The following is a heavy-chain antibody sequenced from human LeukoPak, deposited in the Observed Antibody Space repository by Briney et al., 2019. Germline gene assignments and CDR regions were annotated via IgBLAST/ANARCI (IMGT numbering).Heavy chain of an antibody. CDR1: GGSFSGYY. J-gene: IGHJ4*02. Sequence: SETLSLTCAVYGGSFSGYYWGWIRQPPGKGLEWIASIYYSGSTYYNPSLKSRLTISVDASKNQLSLKLSSVTAADTAIHYCARHTYYFDYWGQGTLVTVSS. V-gene: IGHV4-34*01. CDR3: ARHTYYFDY. CDR2: IYYSGST. D-gene: IGHD2-2*02.